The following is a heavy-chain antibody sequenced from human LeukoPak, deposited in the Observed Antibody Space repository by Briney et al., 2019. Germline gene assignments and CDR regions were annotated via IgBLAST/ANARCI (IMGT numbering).Heavy chain of an antibody. D-gene: IGHD5-18*01. CDR1: GFTFSGYS. CDR2: ISSSSSTI. CDR3: ARLEDTAMVTVFYYYYYGMDV. J-gene: IGHJ6*02. Sequence: GGSLRLSCAASGFTFSGYSMNWVRQAPGKGLEWVSYISSSSSTIYYADSVKGRFTISRDNAKNSLYLQMNSLRAEDTAVYYCARLEDTAMVTVFYYYYYGMDVWGQGTTVTVSS. V-gene: IGHV3-48*04.